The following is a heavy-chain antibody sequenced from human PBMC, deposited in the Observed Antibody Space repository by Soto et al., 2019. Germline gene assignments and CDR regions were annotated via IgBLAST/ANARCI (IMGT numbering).Heavy chain of an antibody. J-gene: IGHJ3*02. Sequence: QVQLQESGPGLVKPSETLSLTCTVAGGSLTDHYWNWFRQSPGRGLQWIGYVYYSGATSYNPSLTSRVTMTVDTSKNQFSLKLRSVTAVDTAVYFCARGNDWKSSTFDIWGQGTMVSVSS. CDR3: ARGNDWKSSTFDI. CDR2: VYYSGAT. V-gene: IGHV4-59*11. D-gene: IGHD2-21*01. CDR1: GGSLTDHY.